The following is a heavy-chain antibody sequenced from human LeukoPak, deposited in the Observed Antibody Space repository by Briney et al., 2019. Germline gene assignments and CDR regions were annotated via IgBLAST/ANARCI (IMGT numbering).Heavy chain of an antibody. Sequence: GSLRLSCAAGGFDFSDFWMSWVRQPPGKGLEWIAEINHSGTSNYSPSLKSRVTISVDTSKNQLSLKLNSVTAADTAVYYCARHGVATWFDPWGQGTLVTVSS. CDR1: GFDFSDFW. V-gene: IGHV4-34*01. J-gene: IGHJ5*02. CDR2: INHSGTS. CDR3: ARHGVATWFDP. D-gene: IGHD3-10*01.